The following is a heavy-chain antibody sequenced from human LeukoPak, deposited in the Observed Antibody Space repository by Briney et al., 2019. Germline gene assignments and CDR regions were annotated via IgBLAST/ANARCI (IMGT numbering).Heavy chain of an antibody. CDR3: ARDGGSHGYYYMDV. CDR1: GFTFSSYS. D-gene: IGHD4-23*01. Sequence: PGGSLRLSCAASGFTFSSYSMNWVRQAPGKGLEWVSSISSSSSYIYYADSVKGRFTISRDNAKNSLYLQMNSLRAEDTAVYYCARDGGSHGYYYMDVWGKGTTVTVSS. CDR2: ISSSSSYI. V-gene: IGHV3-21*01. J-gene: IGHJ6*03.